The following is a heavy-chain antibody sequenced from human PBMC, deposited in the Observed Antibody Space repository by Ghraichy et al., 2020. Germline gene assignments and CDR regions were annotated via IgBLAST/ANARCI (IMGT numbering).Heavy chain of an antibody. CDR3: ATRPKATQFYGVFDY. Sequence: SETLSLTCIVSAGSISDYYWSWIRRPPGKGLEWIGYIHYSGSTDYNPSLKSRVTMSVDTSINQFSLRLNSVTAADTAVYYCATRPKATQFYGVFDYWGPGILVTVSS. CDR1: AGSISDYY. J-gene: IGHJ4*02. CDR2: IHYSGST. V-gene: IGHV4-59*01. D-gene: IGHD2-15*01.